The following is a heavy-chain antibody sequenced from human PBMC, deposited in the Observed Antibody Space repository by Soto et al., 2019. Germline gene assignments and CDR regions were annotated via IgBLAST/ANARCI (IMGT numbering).Heavy chain of an antibody. J-gene: IGHJ4*02. V-gene: IGHV3-30*18. D-gene: IGHD1-26*01. CDR1: GFTFSNYG. CDR3: AKGIGNYSALDY. CDR2: ISYDGSSK. Sequence: GGSLTLSCAASGFTFSNYGMYWVRQAPGKGLEWVAFISYDGSSKFYADPMKGRHTISRDNSKNTLYLQMNSLRAEDTAVYYCAKGIGNYSALDYWGQGTLVTVSS.